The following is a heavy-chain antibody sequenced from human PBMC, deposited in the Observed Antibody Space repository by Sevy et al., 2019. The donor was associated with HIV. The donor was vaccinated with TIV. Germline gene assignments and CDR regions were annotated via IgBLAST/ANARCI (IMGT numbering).Heavy chain of an antibody. V-gene: IGHV4-30-2*01. D-gene: IGHD4-17*01. Sequence: SETLSLTCTVSGGSISSGTYSWNWIRQPPGKGLEWIGYIFHTGHTYYNPSLKSRVTMSVDGSKNQFSLKMTSMTAADTAVYYCARDGGTVTTPGYFDYWGQGILVTVSS. CDR1: GGSISSGTYS. CDR2: IFHTGHT. J-gene: IGHJ4*02. CDR3: ARDGGTVTTPGYFDY.